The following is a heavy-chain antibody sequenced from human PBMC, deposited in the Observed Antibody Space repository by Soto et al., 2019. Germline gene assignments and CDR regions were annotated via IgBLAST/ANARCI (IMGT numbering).Heavy chain of an antibody. CDR3: ARPRGYSGYDDEYYFDY. V-gene: IGHV1-18*01. Sequence: ASVKVSCKASGYTFTSYGISWVRQAPGQGLEWMGWISAYNGNTNYAQKLQGRVTMTTDTSTSTAYMELRSLRSDDTAVYYCARPRGYSGYDDEYYFDYWGQGTLVTVSS. D-gene: IGHD5-12*01. J-gene: IGHJ4*02. CDR1: GYTFTSYG. CDR2: ISAYNGNT.